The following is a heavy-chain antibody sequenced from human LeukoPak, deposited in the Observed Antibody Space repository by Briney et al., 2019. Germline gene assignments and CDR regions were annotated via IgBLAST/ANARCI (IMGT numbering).Heavy chain of an antibody. CDR3: ARSHSVWTSFDY. J-gene: IGHJ4*02. CDR2: IYYSGST. Sequence: KSSETLSLTCTVSGGSISSYYWSWIRQPPGKGLEWIGYIYYSGSTNYNPSLKSRVTISVDTSKNQFSLKLSSVTAADTAVYYCARSHSVWTSFDYWGRGTLVIVSS. CDR1: GGSISSYY. V-gene: IGHV4-59*01. D-gene: IGHD3/OR15-3a*01.